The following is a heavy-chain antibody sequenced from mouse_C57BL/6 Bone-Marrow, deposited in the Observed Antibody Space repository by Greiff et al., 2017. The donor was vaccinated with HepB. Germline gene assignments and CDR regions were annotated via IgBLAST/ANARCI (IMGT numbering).Heavy chain of an antibody. Sequence: VQLKESGGGLVKPGGSLKLSCAASGFTFSSYTMSWVRQTPEKRLEWVATISGGGGNTYYPDSVKGRFTISRDNAKNTLYLQMSSLRSEDTALYYCARHGRLLAMDYWGQGTSVTVSS. V-gene: IGHV5-9*01. J-gene: IGHJ4*01. CDR1: GFTFSSYT. CDR3: ARHGRLLAMDY. D-gene: IGHD2-3*01. CDR2: ISGGGGNT.